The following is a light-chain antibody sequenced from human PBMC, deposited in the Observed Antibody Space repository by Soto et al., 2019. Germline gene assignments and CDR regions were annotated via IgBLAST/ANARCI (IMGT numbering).Light chain of an antibody. Sequence: QSVLTQPASVSGSPGQSITISCTGTSSDVGSDNLVSWYQQHPGKAPKLMIYGVNKRPSGVSNRFSGSKSGNTASLTISGLQAEDEADYYCCSYAGISTFYVFGTGTKLTVL. CDR1: SSDVGSDNL. V-gene: IGLV2-23*02. CDR3: CSYAGISTFYV. J-gene: IGLJ1*01. CDR2: GVN.